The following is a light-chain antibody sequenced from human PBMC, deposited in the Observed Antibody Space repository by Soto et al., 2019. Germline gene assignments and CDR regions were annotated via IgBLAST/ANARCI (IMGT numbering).Light chain of an antibody. CDR2: EVS. CDR3: SSYTSTTTL. Sequence: QSALTQPASVSGSPGQSITISCTGTTSDVGGYNYVSWYQQYPGEAPKLMIYEVSSRPSGVSNRFSGSKSGNTASLTISGLQAEDEADYYCSSYTSTTTLFGGGTKVTVL. V-gene: IGLV2-14*01. CDR1: TSDVGGYNY. J-gene: IGLJ3*02.